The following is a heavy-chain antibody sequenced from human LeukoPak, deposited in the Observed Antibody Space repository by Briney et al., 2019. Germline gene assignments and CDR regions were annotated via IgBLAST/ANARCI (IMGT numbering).Heavy chain of an antibody. Sequence: TGGSLRLSCVVSGYSFSTNMMTWVRQAPGKGLEWVATILPAGKESYRVESVKGRFTVSGDNAKNLLFLQMNSLRADDTAVYYCMSAHGYWGQGTLVTVSS. J-gene: IGHJ4*02. CDR2: ILPAGKES. CDR1: GYSFSTNM. V-gene: IGHV3-7*01. CDR3: MSAHGY.